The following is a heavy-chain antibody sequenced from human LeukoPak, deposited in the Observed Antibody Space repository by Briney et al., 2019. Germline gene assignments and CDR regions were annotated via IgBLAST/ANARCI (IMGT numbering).Heavy chain of an antibody. D-gene: IGHD2-21*02. CDR2: INPDGRDT. V-gene: IGHV3-7*01. Sequence: ETLSLTCTVSGGSISSGGYYWSWIRQHPGKGLEWVAHINPDGRDTYYVDSVKGRFTISRDNAQNSMYLQMNSLRVEDTAVYYCTSWGDTTAEYFQRWGQGTLVTVSS. J-gene: IGHJ1*01. CDR1: GGSISSGGYY. CDR3: TSWGDTTAEYFQR.